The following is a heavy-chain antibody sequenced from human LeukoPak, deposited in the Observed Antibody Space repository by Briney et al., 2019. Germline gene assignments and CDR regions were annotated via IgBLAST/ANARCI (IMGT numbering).Heavy chain of an antibody. CDR1: GVTFSNAW. J-gene: IGHJ4*02. Sequence: GGSLRLSCAASGVTFSNAWMGWVRQAPGRGLEWVGRIKSKTDGGTADYAAPVKGRFTISRDDSKNTLYLQMDSLKTEDTAVYYCGTAILWESSADYWGQGTLVTVSS. CDR3: GTAILWESSADY. V-gene: IGHV3-15*01. D-gene: IGHD3-10*01. CDR2: IKSKTDGGTA.